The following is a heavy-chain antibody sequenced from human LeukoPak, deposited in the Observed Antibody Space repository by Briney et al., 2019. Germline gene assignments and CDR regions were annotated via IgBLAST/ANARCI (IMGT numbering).Heavy chain of an antibody. CDR1: GYTFTGYY. CDR3: ARSPRDDYDILTGYRTRYYYGMDV. D-gene: IGHD3-9*01. CDR2: INPNSGGT. V-gene: IGHV1-2*02. J-gene: IGHJ6*02. Sequence: GASVKVSCKASGYTFTGYYMHWVRQAPGQGLEWMGWINPNSGGTNYAQKFQGRVTMTRDMSISTAYMELSRLRSDDTAVYFCARSPRDDYDILTGYRTRYYYGMDVWGQGTTVTVSS.